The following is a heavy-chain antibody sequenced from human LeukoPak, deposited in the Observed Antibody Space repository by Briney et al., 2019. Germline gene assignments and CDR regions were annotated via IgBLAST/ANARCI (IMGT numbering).Heavy chain of an antibody. J-gene: IGHJ5*02. D-gene: IGHD1-26*01. V-gene: IGHV1-18*01. CDR3: ARDHSGNWFDP. Sequence: ASVKVSCKASGYTXTSYDISGVRQAPGQGLEWMGWISTYNGNTNYAQKLQGRVTMTTDTITTTAYMELRSLRSDDTAVYYCARDHSGNWFDPWGQGTLVTVSS. CDR2: ISTYNGNT. CDR1: GYTXTSYD.